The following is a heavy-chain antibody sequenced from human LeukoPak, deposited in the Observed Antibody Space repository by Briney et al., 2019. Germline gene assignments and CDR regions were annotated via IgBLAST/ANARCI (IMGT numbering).Heavy chain of an antibody. CDR1: GSSLSNSG. CDR2: INQDGSEK. CDR3: ARVPGEIPAGYY. D-gene: IGHD6-13*01. Sequence: GGSLRLSFVASGSSLSNSGMSSGRQAPGKGLEWVANINQDGSEKYYVDSMKGRFTISRDNAKNSLYMQMNSLRAEDTAVYYCARVPGEIPAGYYWGEGTLVTVSS. J-gene: IGHJ4*02. V-gene: IGHV3-7*01.